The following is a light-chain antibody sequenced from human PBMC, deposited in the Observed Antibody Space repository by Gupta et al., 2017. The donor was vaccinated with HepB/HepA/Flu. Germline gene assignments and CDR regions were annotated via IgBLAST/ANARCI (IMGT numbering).Light chain of an antibody. Sequence: DIVMTQTPLSSLVTLGQTASISCRSSQNLVHADGNTYLNWLHQRPGHPPRLLIYRISNRFSGVPDRVSGSGAGTYFTLKISRVEAEDVGVYYCMQGTQFPRTFGQGTKVEIK. CDR2: RIS. CDR1: QNLVHADGNTY. CDR3: MQGTQFPRT. J-gene: IGKJ1*01. V-gene: IGKV2-24*01.